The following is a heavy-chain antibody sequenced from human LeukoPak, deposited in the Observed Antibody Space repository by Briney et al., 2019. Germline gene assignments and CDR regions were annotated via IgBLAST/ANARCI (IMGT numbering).Heavy chain of an antibody. D-gene: IGHD7-27*01. Sequence: KWIGYIYHSRSTYYNPSLKSRVTISVDMSKNQFSLKLSSVTAADTAVYYCASQALLTGVFYWGQGTLVTVSS. CDR3: ASQALLTGVFY. J-gene: IGHJ4*02. CDR2: IYHSRST. V-gene: IGHV4-30-2*01.